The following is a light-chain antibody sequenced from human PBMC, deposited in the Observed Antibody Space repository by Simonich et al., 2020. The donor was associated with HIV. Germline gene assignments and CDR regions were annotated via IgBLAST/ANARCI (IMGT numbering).Light chain of an antibody. J-gene: IGLJ3*02. V-gene: IGLV2-14*02. CDR2: DFS. Sequence: QSALTQPASVSGSPGQSITISCTRTSSDVGRHNLVSWYQQHPGKAPKLMIYDFSKRPSEVSNRFSGSKSGNTASLTISGLQAEDESDYYCSSYTSNNTWVFGGGTKLTVL. CDR3: SSYTSNNTWV. CDR1: SSDVGRHNL.